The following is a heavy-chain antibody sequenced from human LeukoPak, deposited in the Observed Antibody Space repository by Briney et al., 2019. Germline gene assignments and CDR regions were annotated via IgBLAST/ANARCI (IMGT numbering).Heavy chain of an antibody. Sequence: SETLSLTCTVSGGSMNSYYWSWIRQPPGKGLEWIGFIYYGTNTNYNPSLKSRVTISVDTSKNQFSLTLSSVTAADTAVYYCARVDCSSTRCYLGADWFDPWGQGTLVTVSS. CDR1: GGSMNSYY. CDR3: ARVDCSSTRCYLGADWFDP. CDR2: IYYGTNT. D-gene: IGHD2-2*01. V-gene: IGHV4-59*01. J-gene: IGHJ5*02.